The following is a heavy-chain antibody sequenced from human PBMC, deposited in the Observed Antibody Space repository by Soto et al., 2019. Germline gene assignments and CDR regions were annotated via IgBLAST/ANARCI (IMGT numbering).Heavy chain of an antibody. CDR2: IIPLFDSA. V-gene: IGHV1-69*06. Sequence: QVHLVQSGTEVKKPGSSVKVSCKTSGDTFSNQAISWVRQAPGQGLEWMGGIIPLFDSASYAQRSHDRVTITADKFTNTVYMELRSLTSEDMAVYYCAASTFQSGVSGYFHLDHWGQGTLVTVSS. CDR1: GDTFSNQA. J-gene: IGHJ4*02. D-gene: IGHD3-3*01. CDR3: AASTFQSGVSGYFHLDH.